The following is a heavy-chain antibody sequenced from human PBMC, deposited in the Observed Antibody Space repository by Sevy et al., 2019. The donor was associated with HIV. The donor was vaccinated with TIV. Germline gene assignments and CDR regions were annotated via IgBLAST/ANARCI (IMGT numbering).Heavy chain of an antibody. Sequence: SETLSLTCTVSGGSISSSTYYWGWIRQPPGKGLEWIGSIYYSGSTYYNPSLKSRVTISVDTSKNQFSLKLSSVTAADTAVYYCARQTYYDFWSGYYSLFDYWGQGTLVTVSS. CDR1: GGSISSSTYY. CDR2: IYYSGST. J-gene: IGHJ4*02. CDR3: ARQTYYDFWSGYYSLFDY. V-gene: IGHV4-39*01. D-gene: IGHD3-3*01.